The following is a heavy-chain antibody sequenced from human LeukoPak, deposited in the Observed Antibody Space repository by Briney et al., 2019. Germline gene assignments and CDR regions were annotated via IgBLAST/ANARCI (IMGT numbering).Heavy chain of an antibody. D-gene: IGHD4-17*01. J-gene: IGHJ3*02. CDR1: GFTFSSYG. V-gene: IGHV3-30*18. CDR2: ISYDGSNK. CDR3: AKDYGYGDYADDAFDI. Sequence: GGSLRLSCAASGFTFSSYGMHWVRQAPGKGLEWVAVISYDGSNKYYADSVKGRFTISRDNSKNTLYLQMNSLRAEDTAVYYCAKDYGYGDYADDAFDIWGQGTMITVSS.